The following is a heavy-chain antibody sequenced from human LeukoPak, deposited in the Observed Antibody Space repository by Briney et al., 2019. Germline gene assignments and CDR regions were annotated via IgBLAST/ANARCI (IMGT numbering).Heavy chain of an antibody. V-gene: IGHV3-23*01. CDR1: GFTFSSYA. CDR3: ARDRSITLVRGADY. J-gene: IGHJ4*02. CDR2: ISGSGGST. D-gene: IGHD3-10*01. Sequence: PGGSLGLSCAASGFTFSSYAMSWVRQAPGKGLEWVSAISGSGGSTYYADSVKGRFTVSRDNSKNTVYLQMNSLRAEDTAVYYCARDRSITLVRGADYWGQGTLLTVSS.